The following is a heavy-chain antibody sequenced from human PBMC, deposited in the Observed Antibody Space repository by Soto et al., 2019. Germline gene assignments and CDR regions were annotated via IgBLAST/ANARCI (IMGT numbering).Heavy chain of an antibody. CDR1: GFTFSSYG. Sequence: GGSLRLSCAASGFTFSSYGMHWVRQAPGKGLEWVAVIWYDGSNKYYADSVKGRFTISRDNAKNSLSLEMNNLRVEDTAVYYCARVRGHSYGYVDYWGQGTLVTVSS. CDR3: ARVRGHSYGYVDY. CDR2: IWYDGSNK. V-gene: IGHV3-33*01. D-gene: IGHD5-18*01. J-gene: IGHJ4*02.